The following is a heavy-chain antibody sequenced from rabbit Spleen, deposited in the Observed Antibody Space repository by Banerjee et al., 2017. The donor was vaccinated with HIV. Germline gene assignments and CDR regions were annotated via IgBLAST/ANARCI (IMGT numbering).Heavy chain of an antibody. CDR3: ARDTSSSFSSYGMDL. V-gene: IGHV1S45*01. CDR2: IDAGSSGFT. CDR1: GVSFSSNYY. J-gene: IGHJ6*01. Sequence: QEQLEESGGDLVKPGASLTLTCTASGVSFSSNYYMCWVRQAPGKGLEWIACIDAGSSGFTYFATWAKGRFTCSKTSSTTVTLQMTSLTAADTATYFCARDTSSSFSSYGMDLWGQGTLVTVS. D-gene: IGHD1-1*01.